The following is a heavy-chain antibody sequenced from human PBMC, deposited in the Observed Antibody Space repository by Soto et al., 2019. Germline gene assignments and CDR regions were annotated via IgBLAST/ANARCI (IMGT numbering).Heavy chain of an antibody. J-gene: IGHJ4*02. CDR2: IYYSGST. Sequence: GPVWPSETLSLTCTVSGGSFSSGSYYWSWIRQPPGKGLEWIGYIYYSGSTNYNPSLKSRVTISVDTSKNHFSLKLSSVTAADTALYYCARDILRGNSGADYWGQGTLVTVSS. CDR1: GGSFSSGSYY. V-gene: IGHV4-61*01. D-gene: IGHD5-12*01. CDR3: ARDILRGNSGADY.